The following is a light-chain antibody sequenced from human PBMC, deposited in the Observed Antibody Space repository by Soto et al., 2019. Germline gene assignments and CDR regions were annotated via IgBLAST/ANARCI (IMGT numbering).Light chain of an antibody. V-gene: IGLV1-51*01. CDR2: DNI. CDR3: ATWDISLSVVV. Sequence: QSVLTQPPSVSAAPGQKVTISCSGSSSNIGNNDVFWYQQLPGTAPKLLIYDNIRRPSGIPDRFSGSKSGTSATLGITGLQTGDEADYYCATWDISLSVVVFGGGTQLTVL. CDR1: SSNIGNND. J-gene: IGLJ2*01.